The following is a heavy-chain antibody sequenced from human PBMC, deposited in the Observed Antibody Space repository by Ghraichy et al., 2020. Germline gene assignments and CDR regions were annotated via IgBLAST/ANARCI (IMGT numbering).Heavy chain of an antibody. V-gene: IGHV3-49*03. CDR1: GFTFGDYA. D-gene: IGHD2-2*01. J-gene: IGHJ6*02. CDR2: IRSKAYGGTT. CDR3: TRVKPVPAAIFYYYGMDV. Sequence: GESLNISCTASGFTFGDYAMSWFRQAPGKGLEWVGFIRSKAYGGTTEYAASVKGRFTISRDDSKSIAYLQMNSLKTEDTAVYYCTRVKPVPAAIFYYYGMDVWGQGTTVTVSS.